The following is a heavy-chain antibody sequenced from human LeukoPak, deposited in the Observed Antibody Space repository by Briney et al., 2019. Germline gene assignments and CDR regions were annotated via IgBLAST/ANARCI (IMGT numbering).Heavy chain of an antibody. CDR1: GFTFSSYG. Sequence: GGSLRFSCAASGFTFSSYGMHWVRQAPGKGLEWVAVISYDGSNKYYADSVKGRFTISRDNSKNTLYLQMNSLRAEDTAVYYCAKDLFGVVTSLDYWGQGTLVTVSS. CDR3: AKDLFGVVTSLDY. J-gene: IGHJ4*02. V-gene: IGHV3-30*18. D-gene: IGHD3-3*01. CDR2: ISYDGSNK.